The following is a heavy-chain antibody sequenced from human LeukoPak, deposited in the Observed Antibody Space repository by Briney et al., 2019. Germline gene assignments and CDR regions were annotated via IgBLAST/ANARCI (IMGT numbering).Heavy chain of an antibody. D-gene: IGHD3-9*01. Sequence: PSETLSLTCAVYGGSFSGYYWSWIRQPPGKGLEWIGEINHSGSTNYNPSLKSRVTISVDTSKNQFSLKLSSVTAADTAVYYCARNYYCDILTGLYGMDVWGQGTTVTVSS. V-gene: IGHV4-34*01. CDR1: GGSFSGYY. J-gene: IGHJ6*02. CDR3: ARNYYCDILTGLYGMDV. CDR2: INHSGST.